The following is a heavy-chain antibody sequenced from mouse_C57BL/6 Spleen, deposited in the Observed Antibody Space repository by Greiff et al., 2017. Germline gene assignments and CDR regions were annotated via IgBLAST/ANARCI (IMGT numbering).Heavy chain of an antibody. D-gene: IGHD1-1*01. CDR3: ARKGYYYSSSYEYFDV. Sequence: QVQLQQPGAELVKPGASVKLSCKASGYTFTSYWMHWVKQRPGQGLEWIGMIHPNSGSTNYNEKFKSKATLTVDNSASTAYMQLISLTSEDSAVYYCARKGYYYSSSYEYFDVWGTGTTVTGSS. CDR2: IHPNSGST. CDR1: GYTFTSYW. V-gene: IGHV1-64*01. J-gene: IGHJ1*03.